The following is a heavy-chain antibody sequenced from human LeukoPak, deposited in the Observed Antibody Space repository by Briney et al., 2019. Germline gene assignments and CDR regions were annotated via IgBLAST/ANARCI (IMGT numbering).Heavy chain of an antibody. CDR2: IYTSGST. D-gene: IGHD2-2*02. CDR3: AAHCSSTSCYTGYAVDY. CDR1: GGSISSYY. Sequence: PSETLSLTCTVSGGSISSYYWSWIRHPAGKGLEWIGRIYTSGSTNYNPSLKSRVTMSVDTSKNQFSLKLSSVTAADTAVYYCAAHCSSTSCYTGYAVDYWGRGTLVTVSS. V-gene: IGHV4-4*07. J-gene: IGHJ4*02.